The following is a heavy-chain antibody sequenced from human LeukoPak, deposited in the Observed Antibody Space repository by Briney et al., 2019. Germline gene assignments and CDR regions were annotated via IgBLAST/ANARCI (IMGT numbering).Heavy chain of an antibody. CDR2: ISYSGGT. CDR3: ARLKDLWFDP. Sequence: SETLSVTCTVSVGSISSHYWSWIRQTPGKGLEWIGYISYSGGTNYNPSFKSRVTISVDTSKSQFSLKLTSVTAADTAVYYCARLKDLWFDPWGQGTLVTVSS. V-gene: IGHV4-59*11. D-gene: IGHD2-15*01. CDR1: VGSISSHY. J-gene: IGHJ5*02.